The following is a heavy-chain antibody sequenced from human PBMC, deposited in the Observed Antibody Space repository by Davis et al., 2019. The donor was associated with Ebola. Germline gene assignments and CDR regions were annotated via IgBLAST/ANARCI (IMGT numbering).Heavy chain of an antibody. D-gene: IGHD3-10*01. J-gene: IGHJ5*02. Sequence: PSETLSLTCAVYGGSFSGYYWSWIRQPPGKGLEWIGEINHSGSTNYNPSLKSRVTISVDTSKNQFSLKLSSVTAADTAVYYCARDLPRGAPSYNWFDPWGQGTLVTVSS. CDR3: ARDLPRGAPSYNWFDP. CDR2: INHSGST. CDR1: GGSFSGYY. V-gene: IGHV4-34*01.